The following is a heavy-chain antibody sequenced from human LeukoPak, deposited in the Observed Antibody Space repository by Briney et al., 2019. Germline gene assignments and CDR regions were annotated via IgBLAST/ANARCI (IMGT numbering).Heavy chain of an antibody. Sequence: PGGSLRLSCAASGVTFSTYWMKWYRQAPGKGLEWVGNINQDASEINYADSVRGRFTLSRHNAKNSLHLQLNSLRAEDTAVYYCATDRDNSDWQKRFVPWDQGPLVSVSS. J-gene: IGHJ5*02. D-gene: IGHD2-21*02. CDR1: GVTFSTYW. CDR3: ATDRDNSDWQKRFVP. CDR2: INQDASEI. V-gene: IGHV3-7*01.